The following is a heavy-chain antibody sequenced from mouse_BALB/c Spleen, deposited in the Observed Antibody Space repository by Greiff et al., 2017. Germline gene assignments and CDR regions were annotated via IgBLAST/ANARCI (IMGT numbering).Heavy chain of an antibody. CDR1: GYTFTSYW. D-gene: IGHD1-1*02. J-gene: IGHJ1*01. CDR2: INPSTGYT. CDR3: ARGLGGYYGYFDV. V-gene: IGHV1-7*01. Sequence: VQLQQSGAELAKPGASVKMSCKASGYTFTSYWMHWVKQRPGQGLEWIGYINPSTGYTEYNQKFKDKATLTADKSSSTAYMQLSSLTSEDSAVYYCARGLGGYYGYFDVWGAGTTVTVSS.